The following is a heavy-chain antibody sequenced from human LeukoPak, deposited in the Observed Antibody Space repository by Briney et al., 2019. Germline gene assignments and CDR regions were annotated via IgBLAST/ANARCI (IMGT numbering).Heavy chain of an antibody. Sequence: GGSLRLSCAVSGFTFSSYAMSWVRQAPGKGLEWVSAISSSGGTTYYADSVKGRFTISRDNSKNSLYLQMNSLRAEDTAVYYCAREAGSGSSYWGQGTLVTVSS. J-gene: IGHJ4*02. V-gene: IGHV3-23*01. CDR3: AREAGSGSSY. D-gene: IGHD3-10*01. CDR1: GFTFSSYA. CDR2: ISSSGGTT.